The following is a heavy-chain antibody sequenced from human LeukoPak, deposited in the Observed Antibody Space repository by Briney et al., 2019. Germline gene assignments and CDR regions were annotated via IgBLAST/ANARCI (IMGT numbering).Heavy chain of an antibody. Sequence: PGGSLRLSCAASGFTFDDYAMHWVRQAPGKGLEWVSGISWNSGSIGYADSVKGRLTISRDNAKNSLYLQMNSLRVEDTAVYYCARSMVGEWLFLALDIWGQGTKVTVSS. CDR3: ARSMVGEWLFLALDI. CDR1: GFTFDDYA. V-gene: IGHV3-9*01. J-gene: IGHJ3*02. CDR2: ISWNSGSI. D-gene: IGHD3-3*01.